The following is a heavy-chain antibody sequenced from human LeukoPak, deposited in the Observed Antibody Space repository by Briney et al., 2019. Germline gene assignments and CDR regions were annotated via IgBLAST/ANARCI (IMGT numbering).Heavy chain of an antibody. Sequence: GGSLRLSCAASGFTFSSYAMSWVRQAPGKGLEWVSAISGSGGSTYYADSVKGRFTISRDNSKNTLYLQMNSLRAEDTAVYYCAKADGSSLEWLFGAFDIWGQGTMVTVSS. CDR1: GFTFSSYA. D-gene: IGHD3-3*01. CDR2: ISGSGGST. CDR3: AKADGSSLEWLFGAFDI. J-gene: IGHJ3*02. V-gene: IGHV3-23*01.